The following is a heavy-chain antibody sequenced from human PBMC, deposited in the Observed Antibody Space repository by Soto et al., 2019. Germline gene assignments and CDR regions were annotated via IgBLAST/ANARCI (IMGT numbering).Heavy chain of an antibody. Sequence: SETLSLTCAVYGGSFSGYYWSWIRQPPGKGLEWIGEINHSGSTNYNPSLKSRVTISVDTSKNQFSLKLSSVTAADTAVYYCARGSGFWSGYPFLDHMDVWGKGTTVTVSS. CDR3: ARGSGFWSGYPFLDHMDV. CDR2: INHSGST. D-gene: IGHD3-3*01. CDR1: GGSFSGYY. J-gene: IGHJ6*03. V-gene: IGHV4-34*01.